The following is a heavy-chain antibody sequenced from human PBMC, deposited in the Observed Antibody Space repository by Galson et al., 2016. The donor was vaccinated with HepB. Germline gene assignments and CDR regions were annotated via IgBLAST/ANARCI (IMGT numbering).Heavy chain of an antibody. D-gene: IGHD3-3*01. CDR3: ARNRFRSGYSDL. CDR2: VYYSGSP. CDR1: GGPISSYY. J-gene: IGHJ3*01. Sequence: ETLSLTCTVSGGPISSYYWSWIRQSPGKGLEWIGYVYYSGSPSYNPSLRSRVTMSVDRSKEQFSLTLTSVTAADTALYFCARNRFRSGYSDLWGQGIMVNVSS. V-gene: IGHV4-59*12.